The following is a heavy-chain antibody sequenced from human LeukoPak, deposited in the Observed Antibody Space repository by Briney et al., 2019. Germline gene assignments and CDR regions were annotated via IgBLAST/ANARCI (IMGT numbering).Heavy chain of an antibody. CDR2: INHSGST. D-gene: IGHD3-16*02. Sequence: SETLSLTCAVYGGSFSGYYWRWIRQPPGKGLEWIGEINHSGSTHYNPSLKSRVTISVDTSKNQFSLKLSSVTAADTAVYYCARLVNDGDYYMDVWGKGATVTISS. J-gene: IGHJ6*03. CDR1: GGSFSGYY. CDR3: ARLVNDGDYYMDV. V-gene: IGHV4-34*01.